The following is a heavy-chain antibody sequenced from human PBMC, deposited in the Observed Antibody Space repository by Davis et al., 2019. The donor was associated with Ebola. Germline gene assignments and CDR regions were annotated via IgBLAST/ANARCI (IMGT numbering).Heavy chain of an antibody. Sequence: GESLKISCKVSGYSFTSYWIGWVRQMPGKGLEWMGIIYPGDSDTRYSPSFQGQVTISADKSISTAYLQWSSLKASDTAMYYCARRGIVVVTAKDAFDIWGQGTMVTVSS. CDR3: ARRGIVVVTAKDAFDI. V-gene: IGHV5-51*01. CDR1: GYSFTSYW. D-gene: IGHD2-21*02. CDR2: IYPGDSDT. J-gene: IGHJ3*02.